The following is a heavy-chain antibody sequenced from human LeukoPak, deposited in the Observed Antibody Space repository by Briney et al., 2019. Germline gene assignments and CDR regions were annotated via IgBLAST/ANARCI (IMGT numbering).Heavy chain of an antibody. J-gene: IGHJ4*02. CDR1: GFTFSSYG. CDR3: APRLGYCSSTSCYSFDY. Sequence: GGSLRLSCAASGFTFSSYGMHWVRQAPGKGLEWVAFIRYDGSNKYYADSVKGRFTISRDNSKNTLYLQMNSLRAEDTAVYYCAPRLGYCSSTSCYSFDYWGQGTLVTVSS. CDR2: IRYDGSNK. V-gene: IGHV3-30*02. D-gene: IGHD2-2*01.